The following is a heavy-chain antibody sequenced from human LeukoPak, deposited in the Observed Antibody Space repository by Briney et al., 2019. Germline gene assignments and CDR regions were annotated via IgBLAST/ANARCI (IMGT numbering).Heavy chain of an antibody. Sequence: GGSLRLSCAASGFTFSSYAMSWVRQAPGKGLEWVSTISTSGSGTYYADSVKGRFTISRDNAKNSLYLQMNSLRAEDTAVYYCARAKWEFFDYWGQGTLVTVSS. J-gene: IGHJ4*02. V-gene: IGHV3-23*01. CDR2: ISTSGSGT. CDR1: GFTFSSYA. D-gene: IGHD1-26*01. CDR3: ARAKWEFFDY.